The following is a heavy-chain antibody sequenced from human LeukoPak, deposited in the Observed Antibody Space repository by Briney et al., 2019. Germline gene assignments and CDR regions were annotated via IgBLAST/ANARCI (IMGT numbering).Heavy chain of an antibody. V-gene: IGHV1-24*01. Sequence: ASVKVSCKVSGYTLTELSTHWVRQAPGKGLEWMGGFDPEDGETIYAQKFQGRVTMTEDTSTDTAYMELSSLRSEDTAVYYCATAFQVAATYDYWGQGTLVTVSS. CDR2: FDPEDGET. D-gene: IGHD2-15*01. CDR1: GYTLTELS. CDR3: ATAFQVAATYDY. J-gene: IGHJ4*02.